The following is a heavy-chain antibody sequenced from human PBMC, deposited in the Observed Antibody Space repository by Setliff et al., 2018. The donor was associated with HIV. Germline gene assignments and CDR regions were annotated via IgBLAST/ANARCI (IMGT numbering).Heavy chain of an antibody. CDR3: ARDAPWDNYGLDY. Sequence: PRGSLRLSCSASGFTFSSYAMHGVRQAPGKGMEDVSHISNGGTSIYYADSVKGRFTMSRDNSKNTLYLQMNSLRAEDTAVYYCARDAPWDNYGLDYWGQGTLVTVSS. CDR1: GFTFSSYA. D-gene: IGHD5-18*01. J-gene: IGHJ4*02. CDR2: ISNGGTSI. V-gene: IGHV3-64*04.